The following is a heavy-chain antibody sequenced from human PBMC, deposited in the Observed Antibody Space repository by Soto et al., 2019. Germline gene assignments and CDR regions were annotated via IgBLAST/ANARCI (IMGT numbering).Heavy chain of an antibody. D-gene: IGHD1-1*01. Sequence: QVQLQQWGAGLLKSSETLSLTCAVFGGCFSGYYWSWIRQPPGKGLEWIGEINHRGSTNYNPSLKSRVTISVDTSKNQFSLKLSSVTAADTAVYYCATTNWNHNWFDPWGQGTLVTVSS. J-gene: IGHJ5*02. CDR2: INHRGST. CDR3: ATTNWNHNWFDP. V-gene: IGHV4-34*01. CDR1: GGCFSGYY.